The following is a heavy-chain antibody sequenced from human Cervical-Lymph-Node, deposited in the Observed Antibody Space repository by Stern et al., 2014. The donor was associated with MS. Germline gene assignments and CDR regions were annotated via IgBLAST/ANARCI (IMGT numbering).Heavy chain of an antibody. Sequence: EVQLVEYGGGLVKPGESLRLSCEASGITFSSYSMNWVRQAPGKELEWVSSISSMSTYVDYAGSVKGRFTISRDNAKNSLYLQMSSLRAEDTALYYCVRDMTTLTTGHLLHWGQGTLVTVSS. CDR2: ISSMSTYV. D-gene: IGHD4-17*01. CDR3: VRDMTTLTTGHLLH. CDR1: GITFSSYS. J-gene: IGHJ1*01. V-gene: IGHV3-21*01.